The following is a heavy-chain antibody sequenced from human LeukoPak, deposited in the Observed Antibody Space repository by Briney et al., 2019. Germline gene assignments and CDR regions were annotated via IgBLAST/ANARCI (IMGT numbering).Heavy chain of an antibody. CDR3: ARGYCSSTSCYTKDY. Sequence: GASVTVSCTASGYTFTVYYMHWVRQAPGQGLEWMGWINPNSGGTNYAQKFQGRVTMTRDTSISTAYMELSRLRSDDTAVYYCARGYCSSTSCYTKDYWGQGTLVTVSS. CDR1: GYTFTVYY. D-gene: IGHD2-2*02. CDR2: INPNSGGT. V-gene: IGHV1-2*02. J-gene: IGHJ4*02.